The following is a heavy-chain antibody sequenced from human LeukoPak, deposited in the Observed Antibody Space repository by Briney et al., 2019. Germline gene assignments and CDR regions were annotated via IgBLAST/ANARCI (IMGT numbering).Heavy chain of an antibody. D-gene: IGHD3-22*01. V-gene: IGHV3-30*02. Sequence: GGSLRLFCAASGFTFSSYGMHWVRQAPGKGLEWVAYIQYDGSNEQYADSVKGRFSISRDSSKNILYLQLNSLRAEDTAVYYCARAMTYDSIGYYFDHWGQGTLVTVSS. CDR2: IQYDGSNE. CDR1: GFTFSSYG. J-gene: IGHJ4*02. CDR3: ARAMTYDSIGYYFDH.